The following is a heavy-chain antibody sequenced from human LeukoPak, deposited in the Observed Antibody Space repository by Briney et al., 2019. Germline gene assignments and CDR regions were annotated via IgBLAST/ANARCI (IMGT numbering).Heavy chain of an antibody. V-gene: IGHV1-69*13. CDR2: IVPIFGTA. CDR1: GGTFSSYA. J-gene: IGHJ4*02. CDR3: ARDSSSHCSSTSCYGTYYFDY. D-gene: IGHD2-2*01. Sequence: ASVKVSCKASGGTFSSYAISWVRQAPGQGLEWMGGIVPIFGTANYAQKFQGRVTTTADESTSTAYMELSSLRSEDTAVYYCARDSSSHCSSTSCYGTYYFDYWGQGTLVTVSS.